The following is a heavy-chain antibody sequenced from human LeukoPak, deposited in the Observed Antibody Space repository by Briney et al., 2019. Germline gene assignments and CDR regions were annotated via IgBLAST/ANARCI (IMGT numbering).Heavy chain of an antibody. V-gene: IGHV4-59*01. CDR1: GGSISSYS. CDR2: IYYSGST. Sequence: PSETLSLTCIVSGGSISSYSWSWIRQPPGKGLEWIGNIYYSGSTNYNPPLMSRVTISADTSKNQFSLKLSSVTAADTAVYYCAREHRRSSSWYGYWGQGTLVTVSS. J-gene: IGHJ4*02. CDR3: AREHRRSSSWYGY. D-gene: IGHD6-13*01.